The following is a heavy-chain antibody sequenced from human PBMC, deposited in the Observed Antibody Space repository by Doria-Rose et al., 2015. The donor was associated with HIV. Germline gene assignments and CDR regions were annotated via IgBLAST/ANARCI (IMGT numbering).Heavy chain of an antibody. CDR1: GVSLSSPGMG. CDR2: IFSDDDR. D-gene: IGHD6-13*01. Sequence: SGPVLVKPTETLTLTCTVSGVSLSSPGMGVSWIRQPSGKALEWLANIFSDDDRSYIPSLKSRLTISRGTSKSQVVLTMTDMDPVDTATYYCARIKSSRWYHKYYFDFWGQGTLVIVSA. CDR3: ARIKSSRWYHKYYFDF. J-gene: IGHJ4*02. V-gene: IGHV2-26*01.